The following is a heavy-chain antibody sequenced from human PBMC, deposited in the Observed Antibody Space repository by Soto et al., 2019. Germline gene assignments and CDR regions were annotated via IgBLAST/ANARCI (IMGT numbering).Heavy chain of an antibody. V-gene: IGHV6-1*01. CDR1: GDSVSSNSAA. D-gene: IGHD6-13*01. Sequence: KQSQTLSLTCAISGDSVSSNSAAWTWIRQSPSRGLEWLGRTYYRSKWYNDYAVSVKSRITINPDTSKNQFSLQLNSVTPEDTAVYYCARDIIGDRYSSSWFEWYFDYWGQGTLVTVSS. CDR2: TYYRSKWYN. J-gene: IGHJ4*02. CDR3: ARDIIGDRYSSSWFEWYFDY.